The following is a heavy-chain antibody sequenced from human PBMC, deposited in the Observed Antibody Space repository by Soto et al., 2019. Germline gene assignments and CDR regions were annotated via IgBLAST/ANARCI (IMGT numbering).Heavy chain of an antibody. CDR1: GDTFTSNY. V-gene: IGHV1-46*01. CDR3: ASRVLCDMDV. Sequence: QEQLVQSGADVKEPGASLKVSCKASGDTFTSNYIHWVRQAPGQGLEWMGRINPSSGATLYAQKFQGRLTLTSDTSTSTVYMDLNSLKSEDSAVYYCASRVLCDMDVWGQGTTVTVSS. CDR2: INPSSGAT. D-gene: IGHD2-21*01. J-gene: IGHJ6*02.